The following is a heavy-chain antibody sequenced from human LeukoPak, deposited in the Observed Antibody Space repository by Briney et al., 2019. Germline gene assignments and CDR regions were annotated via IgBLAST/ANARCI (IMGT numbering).Heavy chain of an antibody. Sequence: GGSLRLSCAVSGITLSNYGMSWVRQARGKGLEWVAGISGSAGGTYYADSVKGRFTISRDNAKNTLYLQLNNLRAEDTAVYFCAKRGVVIRVILVGFYKEAYYFDSWGQGALVTVSS. CDR2: ISGSAGGT. D-gene: IGHD3-22*01. CDR3: AKRGVVIRVILVGFYKEAYYFDS. CDR1: GITLSNYG. J-gene: IGHJ4*02. V-gene: IGHV3-23*01.